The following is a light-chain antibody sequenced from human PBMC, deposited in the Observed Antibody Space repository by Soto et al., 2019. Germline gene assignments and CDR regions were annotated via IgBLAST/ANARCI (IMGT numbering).Light chain of an antibody. CDR3: CSYTGATTAYV. Sequence: QSALTQPASVSGSPGQSITVSCTGSRNDVGNYNLVSWYQQSPGKALKLLIYEDSKRPSGVSNRFSGSKSGDTASLTISGLQTEDEADYYCCSYTGATTAYVFGTGTKVTVL. CDR1: RNDVGNYNL. V-gene: IGLV2-23*01. CDR2: EDS. J-gene: IGLJ1*01.